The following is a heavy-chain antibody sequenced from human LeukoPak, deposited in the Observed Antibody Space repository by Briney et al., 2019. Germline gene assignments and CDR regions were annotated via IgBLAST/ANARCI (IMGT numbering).Heavy chain of an antibody. CDR2: ISSSSSYI. CDR1: GFTFSSYS. Sequence: GGSLRLSCAASGFTFSSYSMNWVRQAPGKGLEWVSSISSSSSYIYYADSVKGRFTISRDNAKNSLYLQMNSLRAENTAVYYCAREAVGATRFDYWGQGTLVTVSS. D-gene: IGHD1-26*01. CDR3: AREAVGATRFDY. J-gene: IGHJ4*02. V-gene: IGHV3-21*01.